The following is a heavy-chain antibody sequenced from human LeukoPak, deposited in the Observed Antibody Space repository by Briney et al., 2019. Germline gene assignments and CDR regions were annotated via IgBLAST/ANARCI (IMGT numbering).Heavy chain of an antibody. CDR3: ARVREDYYGSGSYYFDY. CDR2: IKQDGSEK. V-gene: IGHV3-7*01. CDR1: GFIVSTNY. J-gene: IGHJ4*02. Sequence: GGSLRLSCAASGFIVSTNYMSWVRQAPGKGLEWVANIKQDGSEKYYVDSVKGRFTISRDNAKNSLYLQLNSLRAEDTAMYYCARVREDYYGSGSYYFDYWGQGTLVTVSS. D-gene: IGHD3-10*01.